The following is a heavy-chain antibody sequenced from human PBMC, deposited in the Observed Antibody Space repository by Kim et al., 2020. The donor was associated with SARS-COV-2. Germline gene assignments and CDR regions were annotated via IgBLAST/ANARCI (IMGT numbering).Heavy chain of an antibody. Sequence: GGSLRLSCAASGFTFSSYAMHWVRQAPGKGLEWVSVISYGGGNKYYADSVKGRFTISRDNSKNTLYLQMNSLRAEDTAVYYCARPQGGSYMTAFDYWGQGTLVTVPS. V-gene: IGHV3-30-3*01. CDR3: ARPQGGSYMTAFDY. CDR1: GFTFSSYA. D-gene: IGHD1-26*01. J-gene: IGHJ4*02. CDR2: ISYGGGNK.